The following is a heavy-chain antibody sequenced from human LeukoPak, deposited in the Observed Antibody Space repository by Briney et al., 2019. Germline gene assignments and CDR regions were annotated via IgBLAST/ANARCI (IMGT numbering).Heavy chain of an antibody. CDR2: VSTGSNYI. J-gene: IGHJ4*02. CDR1: GFTFSSYS. V-gene: IGHV3-21*01. Sequence: PGGPLRLSCTASGFTFSSYSLNWVRQAPGKGLEWVSSVSTGSNYIYYADSVKGRFTISRDNDKNSLYLQMNSLRAEDTAVYYCARDIVVVPAVWGQGTLVTVSS. D-gene: IGHD2-2*01. CDR3: ARDIVVVPAV.